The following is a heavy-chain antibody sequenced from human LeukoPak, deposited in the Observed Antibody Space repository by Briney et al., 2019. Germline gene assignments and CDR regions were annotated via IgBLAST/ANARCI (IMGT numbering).Heavy chain of an antibody. J-gene: IGHJ4*02. Sequence: GGSLRLSCVASRFTFSNYWMSWVRQAPGKGLEWVANINQDGSKKVYADSMKGRFTISRDNAKESLYLQLNSLRADDTAVYYCARDVYGDYNDYWGQGTLVTVSS. D-gene: IGHD4-17*01. CDR1: RFTFSNYW. CDR3: ARDVYGDYNDY. V-gene: IGHV3-7*01. CDR2: INQDGSKK.